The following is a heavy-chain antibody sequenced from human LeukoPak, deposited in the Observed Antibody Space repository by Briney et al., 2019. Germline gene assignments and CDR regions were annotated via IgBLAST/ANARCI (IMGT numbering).Heavy chain of an antibody. CDR1: GFTFSSYA. V-gene: IGHV3-23*01. J-gene: IGHJ4*02. CDR2: SGRTGST. Sequence: GGSLRLSCEASGFTFSSYAVAWVRQAPGKGLEWVFSGRTGSTHYADSVKGRFTISRDNAKNSLYLQMNSLRAEDTAVYYCARDRGARIVGATWGQGTLVTVSS. D-gene: IGHD1-26*01. CDR3: ARDRGARIVGAT.